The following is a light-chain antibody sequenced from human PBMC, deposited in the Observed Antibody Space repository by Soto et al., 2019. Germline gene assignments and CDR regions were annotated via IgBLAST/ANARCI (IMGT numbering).Light chain of an antibody. CDR2: QIS. CDR3: VQFSHFPRT. CDR1: QSLVYSDGNTY. V-gene: IGKV2-24*01. Sequence: DIVLSQTPLSSPVTLGQPASISCRSRQSLVYSDGNTYLSWLQQRPGQPPRLLIYQISNRFSGVPDRFSGSGAGTDFTLKISRVEAEDVGVYSCVQFSHFPRTFGQGTKVEIK. J-gene: IGKJ1*01.